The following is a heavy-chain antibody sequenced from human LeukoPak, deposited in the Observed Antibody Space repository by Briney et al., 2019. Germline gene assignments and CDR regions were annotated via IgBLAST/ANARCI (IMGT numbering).Heavy chain of an antibody. J-gene: IGHJ4*02. Sequence: PGGSLRLLCAASGFTFSSYWMSWVRQAPGKGLEWVANIKYDGSEKYYVDSVKGRFAISRDNAKDSLYLQMNSLRAEDTAVYYCARDRGTKYYYDYWGQGTLVTVSS. CDR2: IKYDGSEK. CDR1: GFTFSSYW. V-gene: IGHV3-7*01. D-gene: IGHD1-26*01. CDR3: ARDRGTKYYYDY.